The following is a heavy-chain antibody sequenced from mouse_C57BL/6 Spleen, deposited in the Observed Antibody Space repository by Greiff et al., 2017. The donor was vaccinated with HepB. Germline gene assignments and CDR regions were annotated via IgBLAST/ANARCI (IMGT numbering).Heavy chain of an antibody. D-gene: IGHD2-3*01. Sequence: VQLQQSGPELVKPGASVKISCKASGYAFSSSWMNWVKQRPGKGLEWIGRIYPGDGDTNYNGKFKGKATLTADKSSSTAYMQLSSLTSEDSAVYFCARGLLRSDAMDYWGQGTSVTVSS. CDR1: GYAFSSSW. CDR3: ARGLLRSDAMDY. V-gene: IGHV1-82*01. J-gene: IGHJ4*01. CDR2: IYPGDGDT.